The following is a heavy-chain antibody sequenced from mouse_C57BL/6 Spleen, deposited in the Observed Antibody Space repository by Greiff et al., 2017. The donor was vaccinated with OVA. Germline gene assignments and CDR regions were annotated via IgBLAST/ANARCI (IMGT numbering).Heavy chain of an antibody. V-gene: IGHV1-19*01. CDR1: GYTFTDYY. CDR3: ARAGRGDAMDD. Sequence: VQLKQSGPVLVKPGASVKMSCKASGYTFTDYYMNWVKQSHGKSLEWIGVINPYNGGTSYNQKFKGKATLTVDKSSSKDYMELNSLTSEDSAVYYCARAGRGDAMDDWGQGTSVTVSS. CDR2: INPYNGGT. J-gene: IGHJ4*01.